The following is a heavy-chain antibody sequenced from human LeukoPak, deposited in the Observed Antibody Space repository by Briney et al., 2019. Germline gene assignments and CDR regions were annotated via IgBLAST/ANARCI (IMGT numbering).Heavy chain of an antibody. D-gene: IGHD1-26*01. CDR3: ARDTRTFDY. J-gene: IGHJ4*02. CDR1: GFTFSNYW. V-gene: IGHV3-7*01. Sequence: GGSLRLSCVFSGFTFSNYWMSWVRQAPGKGLEWVANIKQDESEKHYVDSVKGRFTISRDNAKNSLFLQMNSLRPEDTAVYYCARDTRTFDYWGQGTLVTVSS. CDR2: IKQDESEK.